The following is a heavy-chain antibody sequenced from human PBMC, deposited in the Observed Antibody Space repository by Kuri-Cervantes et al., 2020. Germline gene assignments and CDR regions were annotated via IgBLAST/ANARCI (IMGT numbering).Heavy chain of an antibody. CDR2: INHSGST. CDR1: GGSFSGYY. J-gene: IGHJ4*02. V-gene: IGHV4-34*01. D-gene: IGHD6-6*01. Sequence: GSLRLSCAVSGGSFSGYYWSWIRQPPGKGLEWIGEINHSGSTNYNPSLKSRVTISVDTSKNQFSLKLSSVTAADTAVYYCARGKSMWGSSRGYFDYWGQGTLVTVSS. CDR3: ARGKSMWGSSRGYFDY.